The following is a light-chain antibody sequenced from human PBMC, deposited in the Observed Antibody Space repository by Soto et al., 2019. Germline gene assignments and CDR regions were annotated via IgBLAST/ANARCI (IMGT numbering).Light chain of an antibody. CDR2: DVT. CDR1: SSDIGDYDY. J-gene: IGLJ1*01. Sequence: QSALTQPRSVSGCPGQSVTISCSGSSSDIGDYDYVSWYQQHPGKAPTLLIYDVTKRPSGVPDRFSGSKSGNTASLTISGLQAGDEADYYCCSYAGSYTLYVFGTGTKLTVL. CDR3: CSYAGSYTLYV. V-gene: IGLV2-11*01.